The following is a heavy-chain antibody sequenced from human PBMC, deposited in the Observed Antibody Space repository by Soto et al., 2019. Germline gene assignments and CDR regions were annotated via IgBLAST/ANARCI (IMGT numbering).Heavy chain of an antibody. Sequence: QVQLVQSGAEEKKPGASVKVSCKASGYTFTNYAMHWVRQAPGQRLEWMGWINTGNGNTKYSQKFQGRVTITRDTSANTGYMELSSLRSEDTAVYYCAREDPWLLYWGPGTLVTVSS. J-gene: IGHJ4*02. CDR3: AREDPWLLY. V-gene: IGHV1-3*05. CDR2: INTGNGNT. CDR1: GYTFTNYA. D-gene: IGHD5-12*01.